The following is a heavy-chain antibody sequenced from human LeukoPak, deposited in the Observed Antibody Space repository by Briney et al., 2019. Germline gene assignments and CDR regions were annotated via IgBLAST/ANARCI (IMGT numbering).Heavy chain of an antibody. J-gene: IGHJ3*02. CDR2: ISSSGTTI. CDR3: ARGGYCSSSICYSLNAFDI. V-gene: IGHV3-48*03. D-gene: IGHD2-2*01. Sequence: GGSLRLSCAASGFTFSSHEMNWVRQAPGKGLEWVSYISSSGTTIYYADSVKGRFTISRDNAKNSLYLQMNSLRAEDTAVYYCARGGYCSSSICYSLNAFDIWGQGTMFTVSS. CDR1: GFTFSSHE.